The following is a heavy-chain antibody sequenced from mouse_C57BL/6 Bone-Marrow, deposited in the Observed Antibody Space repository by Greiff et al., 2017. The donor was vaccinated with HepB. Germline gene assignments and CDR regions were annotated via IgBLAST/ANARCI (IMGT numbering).Heavy chain of an antibody. J-gene: IGHJ4*01. V-gene: IGHV1-64*01. CDR1: GYTFTSYW. CDR3: ARPTRVTTRARYYAMDY. Sequence: QVQLKESGAELVKPGASVKLSCKASGYTFTSYWMHWVKQRPGQGLEWIGMIHPNSGSTNYNEKFKSKATLTVDKSSSTAYMQLSSLTSEDSAVYYCARPTRVTTRARYYAMDYWGQGTSVTVSS. D-gene: IGHD2-10*01. CDR2: IHPNSGST.